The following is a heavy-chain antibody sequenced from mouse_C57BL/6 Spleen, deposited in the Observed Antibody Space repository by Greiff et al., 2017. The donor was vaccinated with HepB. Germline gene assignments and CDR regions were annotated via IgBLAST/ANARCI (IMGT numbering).Heavy chain of an antibody. CDR2: IWSGGST. CDR1: GFSLTSYG. Sequence: VKLMESGPGLVQPSQSLSITCTVSGFSLTSYGVHWVRQSPGKGLEWLGVIWSGGSTDYNAAFISRLSISKDNSKSQVFFKMNSLQADDTAIYYCARGGRLRLYAMDYWGQGTSVTVSS. V-gene: IGHV2-2*01. J-gene: IGHJ4*01. D-gene: IGHD2-4*01. CDR3: ARGGRLRLYAMDY.